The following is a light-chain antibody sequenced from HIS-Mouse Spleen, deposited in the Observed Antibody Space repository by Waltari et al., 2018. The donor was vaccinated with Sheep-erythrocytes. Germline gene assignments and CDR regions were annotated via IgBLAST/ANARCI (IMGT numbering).Light chain of an antibody. V-gene: IGKV1-39*01. CDR2: AAS. J-gene: IGKJ3*01. CDR1: QSISSY. CDR3: QQSYSTPQFT. Sequence: DIQMTKSPSSLSASVGDRVTIHCRASQSISSYLNWYQQKPGKAPKLLIYAASSLQSGVPSRFSGSGSGTDFTLTISSLQPEDFATYYCQQSYSTPQFTFGPGTKVDIK.